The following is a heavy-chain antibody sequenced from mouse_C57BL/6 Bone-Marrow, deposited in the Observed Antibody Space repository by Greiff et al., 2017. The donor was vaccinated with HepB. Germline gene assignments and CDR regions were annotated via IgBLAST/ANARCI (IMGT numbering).Heavy chain of an antibody. Sequence: VHVKQSVAELVRPGASVKLSCTASGFNIKNTYMHWVKQRPEQGLEWIGRIDPANGNTKYAPKFQGKATITADTSSNTAYLQLSSLTSEDTAIYYCASPPYGSSYGYAMDYWGQGTSVTVSS. J-gene: IGHJ4*01. CDR3: ASPPYGSSYGYAMDY. D-gene: IGHD1-1*01. V-gene: IGHV14-3*01. CDR2: IDPANGNT. CDR1: GFNIKNTY.